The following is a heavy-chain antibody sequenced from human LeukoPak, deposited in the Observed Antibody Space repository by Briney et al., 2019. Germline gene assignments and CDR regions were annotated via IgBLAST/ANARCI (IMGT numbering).Heavy chain of an antibody. CDR1: GFTFSSYA. Sequence: GGSLRLSCAASGFTFSSYAMRWVRQAPGKGLEWVSAISGSGGSTYYADSVKGRFTISRDNSKNTLYLQMNSLRAEDTAVYYCAKVDPEYSSSWYDDYWGQGTLVTVSS. D-gene: IGHD6-13*01. CDR3: AKVDPEYSSSWYDDY. J-gene: IGHJ4*02. V-gene: IGHV3-23*01. CDR2: ISGSGGST.